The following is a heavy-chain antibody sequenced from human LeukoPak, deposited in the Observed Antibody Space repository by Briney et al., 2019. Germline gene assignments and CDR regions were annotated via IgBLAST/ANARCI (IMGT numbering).Heavy chain of an antibody. V-gene: IGHV4-39*07. CDR2: VSYSGRT. J-gene: IGHJ4*02. CDR1: DGSFSSSNHY. D-gene: IGHD2-21*02. CDR3: ARAGVRLSCGRDCYADYFDY. Sequence: SETLSLTCTVSDGSFSSSNHYCAWIRQPPGKGLEWIGSVSYSGRTYYNPSLKSRITISVDSSKNQFSLRLSSVTAADTAIYYCARAGVRLSCGRDCYADYFDYWGQGILVTVSS.